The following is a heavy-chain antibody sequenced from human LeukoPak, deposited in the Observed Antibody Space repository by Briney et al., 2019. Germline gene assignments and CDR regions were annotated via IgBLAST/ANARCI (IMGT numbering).Heavy chain of an antibody. CDR3: AIGVVITTAFDN. D-gene: IGHD3-22*01. CDR2: INSDGSSA. J-gene: IGHJ4*02. Sequence: GGSLRLSCAASGFTFNNYWMHWVRQAPGKGLVWVSGINSDGSSATYADSVKGRSTTSRDNAKNTLYLEMNSLRAEDMAVYYCAIGVVITTAFDNWGQGTLVTVSS. V-gene: IGHV3-74*01. CDR1: GFTFNNYW.